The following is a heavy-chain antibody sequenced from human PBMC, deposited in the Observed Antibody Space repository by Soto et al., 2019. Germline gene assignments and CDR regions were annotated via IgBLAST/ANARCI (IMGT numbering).Heavy chain of an antibody. CDR1: GGSISSYY. D-gene: IGHD6-13*01. J-gene: IGHJ6*02. Sequence: SETLSLTCTVSGGSISSYYWSWIRQPPGKGLEWIGYIYYSGSTNYNPSLKSRVTISVDTSKNQFSLKLSSVTAADTAVYYCARAGSSSWSNYYYGMDVWGQGTTVT. CDR3: ARAGSSSWSNYYYGMDV. V-gene: IGHV4-59*01. CDR2: IYYSGST.